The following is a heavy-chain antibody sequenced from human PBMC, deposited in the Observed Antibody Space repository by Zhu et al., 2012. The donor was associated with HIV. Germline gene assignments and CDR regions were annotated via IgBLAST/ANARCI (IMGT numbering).Heavy chain of an antibody. CDR3: ASSKYYYDSSGYYH. V-gene: IGHV4-38-2*01. CDR2: IYHSGST. D-gene: IGHD3-22*01. J-gene: IGHJ5*02. Sequence: QVQLQESGPGLVKPSETLSLTCAVSGYSISSGYYWGWIRQPPGKGLEWIGSIYHSGSTYYNPSLKSRVTISVDTSKNQFSLKLSSVTAADTAVYYCASSKYYYDSSGYYHWGQGNPGSPSPQ. CDR1: GYSISSGYY.